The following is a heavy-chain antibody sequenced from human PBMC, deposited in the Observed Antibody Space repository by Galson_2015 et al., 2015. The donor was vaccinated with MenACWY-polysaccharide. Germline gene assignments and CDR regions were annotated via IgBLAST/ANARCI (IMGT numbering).Heavy chain of an antibody. V-gene: IGHV3-23*01. CDR3: ARDGGMITFGGVIVK. Sequence: SLRLSCAASGFTFSNYAMSWVRQAPGKGLEWVSAISGSGGSTYYADSVKGRFTISRDNSKNTLYLQMNSLRAEDTAVYYCARDGGMITFGGVIVKWGQGTLVTVSS. J-gene: IGHJ4*02. D-gene: IGHD3-16*02. CDR2: ISGSGGST. CDR1: GFTFSNYA.